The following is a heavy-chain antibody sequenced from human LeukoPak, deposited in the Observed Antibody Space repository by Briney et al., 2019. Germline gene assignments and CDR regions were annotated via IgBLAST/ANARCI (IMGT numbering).Heavy chain of an antibody. D-gene: IGHD2-2*01. J-gene: IGHJ3*02. CDR2: ISYDGSNK. CDR3: ARDSRMALGVDAFDI. CDR1: GFTFSSYA. Sequence: GRSLRLSCAASGFTFSSYAMHWVRQAPGKGLEWVAVISYDGSNKYYADSVKGRFTISRDNSKNTLYLQINSLRAEDTAVYYCARDSRMALGVDAFDIWGQGTMVTVSS. V-gene: IGHV3-30-3*01.